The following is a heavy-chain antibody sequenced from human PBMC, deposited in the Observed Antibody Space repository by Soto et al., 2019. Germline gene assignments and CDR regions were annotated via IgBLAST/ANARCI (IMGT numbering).Heavy chain of an antibody. J-gene: IGHJ4*02. CDR3: ASRIVGATPYFDY. V-gene: IGHV4-59*01. D-gene: IGHD1-26*01. CDR2: IDYSGST. Sequence: PSETLSLTCTVSGGSIISYYWSWILQPPWKGLEWIGYIDYSGSTNYNPSLKSRVSISIETPKKQFSLRLNSVTAADTAVYYCASRIVGATPYFDYWGQGTLVTVSS. CDR1: GGSIISYY.